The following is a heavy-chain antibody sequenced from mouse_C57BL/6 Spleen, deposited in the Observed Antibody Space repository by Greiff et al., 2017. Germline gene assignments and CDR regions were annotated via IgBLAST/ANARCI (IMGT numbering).Heavy chain of an antibody. V-gene: IGHV1-19*01. Sequence: VQLKESGPVLVKPGASVKMSCKASGYTFTDYYMNWVKQSHGKSLEWIGVINPYNGGTSYNQKFKGKATLTVDKSSSTAYMELNSLTSEDSAVYYCASDYGFAYWGQGTLVTVSA. D-gene: IGHD2-4*01. CDR2: INPYNGGT. J-gene: IGHJ3*01. CDR3: ASDYGFAY. CDR1: GYTFTDYY.